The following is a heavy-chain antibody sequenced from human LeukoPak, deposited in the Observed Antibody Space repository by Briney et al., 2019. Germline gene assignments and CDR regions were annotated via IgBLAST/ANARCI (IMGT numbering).Heavy chain of an antibody. D-gene: IGHD3-22*01. Sequence: GGSLRLSCAACGVTFSRYEVNWVRQAPGKGLEWVSYISSSGSITYYADSVRGRFTISRDNAKNSLYLQMNSLRAEDTAVYYCAREQYFYESSGYYYRSGMDAWGQGTTVTVSS. CDR3: AREQYFYESSGYYYRSGMDA. V-gene: IGHV3-48*03. CDR1: GVTFSRYE. CDR2: ISSSGSIT. J-gene: IGHJ6*02.